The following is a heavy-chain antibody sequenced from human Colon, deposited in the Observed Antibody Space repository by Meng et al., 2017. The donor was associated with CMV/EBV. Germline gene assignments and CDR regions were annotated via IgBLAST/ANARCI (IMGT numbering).Heavy chain of an antibody. CDR2: IKGEADGGTT. CDR3: SYGANYYFDY. V-gene: IGHV3-15*05. CDR1: AFTLSNVF. D-gene: IGHD4/OR15-4a*01. J-gene: IGHJ4*02. Sequence: SAFTLSNVFMSWVRQAPGKGLEWVGRIKGEADGGTTDYAAPVRGRFIISSDDSKNTVYLEMKSLQVDDAAVYYCSYGANYYFDYWGPGTLVTVSS.